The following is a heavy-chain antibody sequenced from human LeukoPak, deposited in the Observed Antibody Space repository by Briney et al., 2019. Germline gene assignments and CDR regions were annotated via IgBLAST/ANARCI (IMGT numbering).Heavy chain of an antibody. CDR1: GFSVSDKY. J-gene: IGHJ4*02. V-gene: IGHV3-53*01. CDR3: TSGQMFTSGGFDD. D-gene: IGHD6-19*01. Sequence: PGGSLRLSCAASGFSVSDKYMGWVRQAAGKGLEWVSVIYTAGDTFYPDSVRGRFSISRDTSRNMVNLQMNSLRAEDTALYYCTSGQMFTSGGFDDWGRGTLVTVSS. CDR2: IYTAGDT.